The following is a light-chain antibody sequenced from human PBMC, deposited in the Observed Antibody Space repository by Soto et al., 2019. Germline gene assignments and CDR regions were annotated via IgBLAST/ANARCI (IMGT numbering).Light chain of an antibody. CDR1: QSISSS. J-gene: IGKJ1*01. CDR3: QQYSRWRT. V-gene: IGKV3-15*01. Sequence: EIVMTQSPATLSVSPGERATLSCRASQSISSSLAWYQHKPGQALRLLIYGASTRATGISARFSGSGSGTEFILTISSLHSEDFAVYYCQQYSRWRTFGQGTKVEF. CDR2: GAS.